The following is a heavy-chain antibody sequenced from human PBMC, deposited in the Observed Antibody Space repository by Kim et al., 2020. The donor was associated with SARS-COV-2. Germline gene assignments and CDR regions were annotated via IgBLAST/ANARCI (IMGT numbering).Heavy chain of an antibody. V-gene: IGHV3-30*18. Sequence: GGSLRLSCVASEFTFSTYGMFWVRQAPGKGLEWVAFLSYDGSNKYYADSVMGRFTISRDNSENTLYLQMNSLRAEDTAVYSCAKAVLRRVNDYYYELDVCGQGTTVTVSS. CDR2: LSYDGSNK. J-gene: IGHJ6*02. CDR3: AKAVLRRVNDYYYELDV. CDR1: EFTFSTYG. D-gene: IGHD3-10*01.